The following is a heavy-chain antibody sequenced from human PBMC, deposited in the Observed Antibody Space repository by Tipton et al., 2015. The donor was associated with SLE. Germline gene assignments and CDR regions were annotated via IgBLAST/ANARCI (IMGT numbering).Heavy chain of an antibody. CDR2: LSTDGSVT. Sequence: SLRLSCAASGFSISDYYMNWIRQAPGKGLEWVSRLSTDGSVTTYADSVKGRLTISRDNAKNTLYLQMRSLRVEDTGIYYCARAPTISVAGTTDPFGMDVWGPGTRVTVSS. J-gene: IGHJ6*02. V-gene: IGHV3-74*01. D-gene: IGHD6-19*01. CDR3: ARAPTISVAGTTDPFGMDV. CDR1: GFSISDYY.